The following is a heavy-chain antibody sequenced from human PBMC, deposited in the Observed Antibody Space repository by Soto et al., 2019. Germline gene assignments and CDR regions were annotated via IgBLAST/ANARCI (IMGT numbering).Heavy chain of an antibody. V-gene: IGHV4-39*01. D-gene: IGHD2-8*01. J-gene: IGHJ4*02. CDR3: SRLTNARQGDD. CDR1: GGSITDNRYH. Sequence: QLQLQESGPGLVKPSETLSVTCTVSGGSITDNRYHWGWSRQPPGKGLEWVGTMYYSGHSYYNPSLTSRATLSMDSSKNQFSLTLSSVDAADTAVYFCSRLTNARQGDDWGQGTLVIVSS. CDR2: MYYSGHS.